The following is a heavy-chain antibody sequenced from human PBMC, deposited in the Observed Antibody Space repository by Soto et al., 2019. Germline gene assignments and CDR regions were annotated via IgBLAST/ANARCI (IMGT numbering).Heavy chain of an antibody. D-gene: IGHD3-10*01. V-gene: IGHV3-7*01. CDR1: GFTFRSSW. Sequence: EVQLVESGGGLVQPGGSLSLSCEASGFTFRSSWMSWVRQAPGKGLEWVSYIKPDGSETYYVDSVRGRFTISRDNAKKSMYLQMNRLRAEDTALYYCARDPSFGAFDIWGQGTMVTVSA. CDR3: ARDPSFGAFDI. CDR2: IKPDGSET. J-gene: IGHJ3*02.